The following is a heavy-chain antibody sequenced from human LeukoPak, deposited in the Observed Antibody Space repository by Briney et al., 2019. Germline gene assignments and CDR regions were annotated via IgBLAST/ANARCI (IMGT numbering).Heavy chain of an antibody. J-gene: IGHJ5*02. CDR2: IYPGDSDT. V-gene: IGHV5-51*01. CDR1: GYSFTNYW. Sequence: GESLKISCKASGYSFTNYWIGWVRQMPGKGLEWMGTIYPGDSDTRYSPSFQGQVTISADRSINTAYLQWNSLKASDTAMYYCAKPAGPEPSWGQGTLVTVSS. CDR3: AKPAGPEPS. D-gene: IGHD1-14*01.